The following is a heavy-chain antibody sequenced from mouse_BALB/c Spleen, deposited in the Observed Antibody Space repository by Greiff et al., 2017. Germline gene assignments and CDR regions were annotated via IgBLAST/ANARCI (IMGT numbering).Heavy chain of an antibody. D-gene: IGHD1-1*01. V-gene: IGHV1-9*01. CDR2: ILPGSGST. CDR3: ARGGLLRYFDY. CDR1: GYTFSSYW. Sequence: QVQLQQSGAELMKPGASVKISCKATGYTFSSYWIEWVKQRPGHGLEWIGEILPGSGSTNYNEKFKGKATFTADTSSNTAYMQLSSLTSEDSAVYYCARGGLLRYFDYWGQGTTLTVSS. J-gene: IGHJ2*01.